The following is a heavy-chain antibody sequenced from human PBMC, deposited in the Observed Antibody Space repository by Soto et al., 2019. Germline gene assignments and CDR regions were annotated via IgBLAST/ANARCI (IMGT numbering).Heavy chain of an antibody. V-gene: IGHV3-33*01. Sequence: QVQLVESGGGVVQPGRSLRLSCAASGFTFSSYGMHWVRQAPGEGLEWVAVIWYDGSNKYYADSVKGRFTISRDNSKNTLYLQMNSLRAEDTAVYYCARGYSSSWYYYYYGMDVWGQGTTVTVSS. CDR1: GFTFSSYG. J-gene: IGHJ6*02. CDR3: ARGYSSSWYYYYYGMDV. CDR2: IWYDGSNK. D-gene: IGHD6-13*01.